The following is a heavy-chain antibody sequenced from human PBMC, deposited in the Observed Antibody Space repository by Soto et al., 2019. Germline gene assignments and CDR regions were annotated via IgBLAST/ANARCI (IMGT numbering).Heavy chain of an antibody. CDR2: IIGSGDST. CDR3: AKDFRTTLTTYCFAY. J-gene: IGHJ4*02. V-gene: IGHV3-23*01. D-gene: IGHD4-17*01. Sequence: PGGSLRLSCAASGFTFSSHAMKWVRQAPGKGLEWVSGIIGSGDSTYYADSVKGRFTISRDNSKNTVFLQMNSLRAEDTAIYYSAKDFRTTLTTYCFAYWGQGTLVTVSS. CDR1: GFTFSSHA.